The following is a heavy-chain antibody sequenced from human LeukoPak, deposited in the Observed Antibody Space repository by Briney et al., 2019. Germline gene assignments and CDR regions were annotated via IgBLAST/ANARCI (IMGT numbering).Heavy chain of an antibody. D-gene: IGHD5-24*01. Sequence: SETLSLTCTVSGGSISGYYWSWIRQPPGKGLEWIGYIYYDGSTTYSPSLRSRVTISVDTPKNQFSLNLNSVTAADTAVYYCARYRADGRNLEYWGQGTLVTVSS. CDR3: ARYRADGRNLEY. J-gene: IGHJ4*02. V-gene: IGHV4-59*01. CDR1: GGSISGYY. CDR2: IYYDGST.